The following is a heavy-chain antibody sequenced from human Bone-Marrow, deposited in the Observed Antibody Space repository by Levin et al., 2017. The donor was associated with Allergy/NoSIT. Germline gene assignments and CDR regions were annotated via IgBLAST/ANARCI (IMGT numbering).Heavy chain of an antibody. J-gene: IGHJ6*03. CDR3: ARARIAAAGTGDYYYMDV. CDR2: IIPIFGTA. V-gene: IGHV1-69*06. D-gene: IGHD6-13*01. CDR1: GGTFSSYA. Sequence: SVKVSCKASGGTFSSYAISWVRQAPGQGLEWMGGIIPIFGTANYAQKFQGRVTITADKSTSTAYMELSSLRSEDTAVYYCARARIAAAGTGDYYYMDVWGKGTTVTVSS.